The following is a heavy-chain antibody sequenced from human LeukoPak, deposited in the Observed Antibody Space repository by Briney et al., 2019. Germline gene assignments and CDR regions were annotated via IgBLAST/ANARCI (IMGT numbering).Heavy chain of an antibody. V-gene: IGHV1-46*01. D-gene: IGHD5-24*01. CDR1: GYTFTSYY. CDR2: INPSGGST. Sequence: ASVSVSCKASGYTFTSYYMHWVPQAPGQGLEWVVIINPSGGSTSYAQKFQGRVTMTRDTSTSTVYMELSSLRSEDTAVYYCAREVRDGLQLGAFDIWGQGTMVTVSS. J-gene: IGHJ3*02. CDR3: AREVRDGLQLGAFDI.